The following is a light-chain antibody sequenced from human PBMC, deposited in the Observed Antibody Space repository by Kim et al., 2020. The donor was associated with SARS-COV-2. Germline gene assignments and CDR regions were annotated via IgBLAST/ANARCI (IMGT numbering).Light chain of an antibody. V-gene: IGLV10-54*04. Sequence: QAGLTQTPSVSKALSQTAKLTGTGNSNNVGDQGAACLQHHQGFPPKLLSYRNHNRPSGISERFSASRSGNAASLTITGLQPEDEADYNCSTWDTGVCAGVFGQGTKLTVL. J-gene: IGLJ3*02. CDR2: RNH. CDR1: SNNVGDQG. CDR3: STWDTGVCAGV.